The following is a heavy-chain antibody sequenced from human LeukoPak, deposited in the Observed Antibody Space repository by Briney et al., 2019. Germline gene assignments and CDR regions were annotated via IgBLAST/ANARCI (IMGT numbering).Heavy chain of an antibody. J-gene: IGHJ5*02. CDR3: ALLGNYYDSSGYSRWFDP. CDR1: GYTFISYG. Sequence: ASVKVSCKASGYTFISYGITWVRQAPGQGLEWMGWISASNGNTNYAQKFQGRVTMTRDTSTSTVYMELSSLRSEDTAVYYCALLGNYYDSSGYSRWFDPWGQGTLVTVSS. CDR2: ISASNGNT. D-gene: IGHD3-22*01. V-gene: IGHV1-18*01.